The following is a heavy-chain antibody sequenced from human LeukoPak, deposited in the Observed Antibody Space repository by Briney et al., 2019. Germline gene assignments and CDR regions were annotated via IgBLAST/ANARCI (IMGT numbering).Heavy chain of an antibody. J-gene: IGHJ4*02. Sequence: EASVKVSCKASGYTFTNYYIHWVRQAPGQGLEWMGIINPGGRSTSYAQKFQGRVTMTRDTSTSTVYMELSSLRAEDTALYYCAKGLPGFGDLLDVWNYWGQGILVTVSS. D-gene: IGHD3-10*01. CDR3: AKGLPGFGDLLDVWNY. CDR1: GYTFTNYY. CDR2: INPGGRST. V-gene: IGHV1-46*01.